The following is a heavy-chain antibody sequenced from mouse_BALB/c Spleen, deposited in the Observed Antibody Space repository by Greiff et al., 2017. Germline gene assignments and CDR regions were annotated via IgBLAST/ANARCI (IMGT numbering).Heavy chain of an antibody. CDR1: GYAFTNYL. Sequence: QVQLKQSGAELVRPGTSVKVSCKASGYAFTNYLIEWVKQRPGQGLEWIGVINPGSGGTNYNEKFKGKATLTADKSSSTAYMQLSSLTSDDSAVYFCARGHLLWGFAYWGQGTLVTVSA. CDR3: ARGHLLWGFAY. D-gene: IGHD2-1*01. CDR2: INPGSGGT. V-gene: IGHV1-54*03. J-gene: IGHJ3*01.